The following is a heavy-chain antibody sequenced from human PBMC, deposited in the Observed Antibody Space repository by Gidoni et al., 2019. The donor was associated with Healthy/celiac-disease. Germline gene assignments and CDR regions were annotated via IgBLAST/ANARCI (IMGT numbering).Heavy chain of an antibody. CDR1: GGTFSSYT. J-gene: IGHJ4*02. CDR3: ARGGWLQTSYFDY. V-gene: IGHV1-69*02. Sequence: QVQLVQSGAEVKKPGSSVKVSCKASGGTFSSYTISWVRQAPGQGLEWMGRIIPILGIANYAQKFQGRVTITADKSTSTAYMELSSLRSEDTAVYYCARGGWLQTSYFDYWGQGTLVTVSS. D-gene: IGHD5-12*01. CDR2: IIPILGIA.